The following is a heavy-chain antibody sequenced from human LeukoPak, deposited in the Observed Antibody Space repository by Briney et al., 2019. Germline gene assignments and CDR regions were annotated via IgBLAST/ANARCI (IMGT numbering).Heavy chain of an antibody. J-gene: IGHJ3*02. D-gene: IGHD3-22*01. CDR1: GGSISSYY. CDR2: INHSGST. V-gene: IGHV4-34*01. CDR3: AIEYYYDSAIPGGAFDI. Sequence: SETLSLTCTVSGGSISSYYWSWIRQPPGKGLEWIGEINHSGSTNYNPSLKSRVTISVDTSKNQFSLKLSSVTAADTAVYYCAIEYYYDSAIPGGAFDIWGQGTMVTVSS.